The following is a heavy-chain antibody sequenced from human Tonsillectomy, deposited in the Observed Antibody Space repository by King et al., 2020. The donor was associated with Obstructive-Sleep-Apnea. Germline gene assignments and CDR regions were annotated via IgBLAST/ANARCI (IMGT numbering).Heavy chain of an antibody. Sequence: QLQESGPGLVKPSETLSLTCTVSGYSISSGYYWGWIRQPPGKGLEWIGSIYHSGSTYYNPSLKSRVTISVDTSKNQFSLKLSSVTAADTAVYYCASHYGSGSYYPRYYFDYWGQGTLVTVSS. CDR1: GYSISSGYY. CDR2: IYHSGST. V-gene: IGHV4-38-2*02. D-gene: IGHD3-10*01. CDR3: ASHYGSGSYYPRYYFDY. J-gene: IGHJ4*02.